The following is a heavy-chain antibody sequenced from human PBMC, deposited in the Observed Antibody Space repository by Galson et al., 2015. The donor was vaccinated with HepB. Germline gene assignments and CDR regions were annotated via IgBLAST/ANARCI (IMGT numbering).Heavy chain of an antibody. CDR1: GFTFSNYA. J-gene: IGHJ4*02. Sequence: SLRLSCAVSGFTFSNYAMYWVRQAPGKGLEWVAVISYHGSNQYYADSVKDRFTISRDNSKNTLYLEMSGLRPEDTAVYYCARDQALFSSGWYHRTYFDNWGQGALVTVSS. D-gene: IGHD6-19*01. V-gene: IGHV3-30*04. CDR3: ARDQALFSSGWYHRTYFDN. CDR2: ISYHGSNQ.